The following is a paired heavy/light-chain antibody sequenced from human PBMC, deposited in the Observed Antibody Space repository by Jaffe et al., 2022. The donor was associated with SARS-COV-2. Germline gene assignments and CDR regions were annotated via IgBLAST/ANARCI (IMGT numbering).Light chain of an antibody. CDR3: QQRSNWPPRLT. CDR2: DAS. J-gene: IGKJ4*01. V-gene: IGKV3-11*01. CDR1: QSVSSY. Sequence: EIVLTQSPATLSLSPGERATLSCRASQSVSSYLAWYQQKPGQAPRLLIYDASNRATGIPARFSGSGSGTDFTLTISSLEPEDFAVYYCQQRSNWPPRLTFGGGTKVEIK.
Heavy chain of an antibody. Sequence: QVQLVESGGGVVQPGRSLRLSCAASGFTFSSYAMHWVRQAPGKGLEWVAVISYDGSNKYYADSVKGRFTISRDNSKNTLYLQMNSLRAEDTAVYYCARDSRNCSSTSCLNYYYYMDVWGKGTTVTVSS. V-gene: IGHV3-30*04. CDR2: ISYDGSNK. D-gene: IGHD2-2*01. J-gene: IGHJ6*03. CDR1: GFTFSSYA. CDR3: ARDSRNCSSTSCLNYYYYMDV.